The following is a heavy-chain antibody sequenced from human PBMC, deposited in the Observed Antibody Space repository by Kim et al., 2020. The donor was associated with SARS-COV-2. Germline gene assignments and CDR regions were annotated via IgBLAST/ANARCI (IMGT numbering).Heavy chain of an antibody. Sequence: GGSLRLSCAASGLSFSDSYMNWVRQAPGKGLEWLSFISTRGESIIYADSVEGRFTISRDNAKNSLYLQMNYLRDEDTAVYYCARSGNGYNALGVWGQGDLVTDSS. D-gene: IGHD5-12*01. V-gene: IGHV3-11*01. CDR2: ISTRGESI. CDR3: ARSGNGYNALGV. CDR1: GLSFSDSY. J-gene: IGHJ4*02.